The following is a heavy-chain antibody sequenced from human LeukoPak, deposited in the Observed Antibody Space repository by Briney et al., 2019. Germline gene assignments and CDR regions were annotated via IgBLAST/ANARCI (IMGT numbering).Heavy chain of an antibody. CDR3: AREGTTGYADGVYYFDY. Sequence: PSETLSLTCTVSGGSISSGDYYWSWIRQPPGKGLEWIGYIYYSGSTYYNPSLKSRVTISVDTSKNQFSLKLSSVTAADTAVYYCAREGTTGYADGVYYFDYWGQGTLVTVSS. V-gene: IGHV4-30-4*01. CDR2: IYYSGST. D-gene: IGHD1-14*01. CDR1: GGSISSGDYY. J-gene: IGHJ4*02.